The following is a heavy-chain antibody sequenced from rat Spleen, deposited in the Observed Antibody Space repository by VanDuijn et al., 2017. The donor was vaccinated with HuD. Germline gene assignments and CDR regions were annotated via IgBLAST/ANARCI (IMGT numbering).Heavy chain of an antibody. V-gene: IGHV5-25*01. Sequence: EVQVVESGGGIVQPGRSMKLSCAASGFTFSNYDMVWVRRTPTKGLEWVASISTGGGDTYFRDSVKGRFTISRDNAKSILYLQMNSLRSEDTATYYCCGPFDYWGQGVMVTVSS. CDR3: CGPFDY. CDR2: ISTGGGDT. CDR1: GFTFSNYD. J-gene: IGHJ2*01.